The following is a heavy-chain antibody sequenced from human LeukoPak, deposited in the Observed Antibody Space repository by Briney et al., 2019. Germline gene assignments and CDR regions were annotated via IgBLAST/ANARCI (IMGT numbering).Heavy chain of an antibody. V-gene: IGHV4-31*03. J-gene: IGHJ3*02. Sequence: PSQTLSLTCTVSGGSISSGGYYWNWIRQHPGKGLEWVGYIYYSGSTYYNPSLKSRVTISIDTSKNQFSLKLSSVTAADTAVYYCARFRKNYYDYSGSLAFDIWGQGTMVTVSS. CDR3: ARFRKNYYDYSGSLAFDI. CDR2: IYYSGST. CDR1: GGSISSGGYY. D-gene: IGHD3-22*01.